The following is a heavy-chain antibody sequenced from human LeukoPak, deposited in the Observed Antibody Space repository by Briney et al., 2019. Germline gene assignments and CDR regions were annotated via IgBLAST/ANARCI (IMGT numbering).Heavy chain of an antibody. CDR3: ARDLYSSRTNEAFVI. V-gene: IGHV4-39*07. CDR1: GGSIRSSSYY. J-gene: IGHJ3*02. CDR2: ISYSRST. D-gene: IGHD6-13*01. Sequence: SETLSLTCTVSGGSIRSSSYYWGRIRQPQGKELEWIGSISYSRSTYYNPSLKSRVTISFDTSKNQFSLRLSSVTAADTAVYYCARDLYSSRTNEAFVIWGQGTMVTVSS.